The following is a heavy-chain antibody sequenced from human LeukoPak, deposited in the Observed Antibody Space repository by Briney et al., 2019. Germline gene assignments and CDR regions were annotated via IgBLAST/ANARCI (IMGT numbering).Heavy chain of an antibody. J-gene: IGHJ4*02. Sequence: PSETLSLTCTVSGGSISSSSYYWGWIRQPPGKGLEWIGYIYYSGSTYYNPSLKSRVTISVDTSKNQFSLKLSSVTAADTAVYYCARALAAAFDYWGQGTLVTVSS. CDR1: GGSISSSSYY. D-gene: IGHD2-2*01. CDR2: IYYSGST. V-gene: IGHV4-31*03. CDR3: ARALAAAFDY.